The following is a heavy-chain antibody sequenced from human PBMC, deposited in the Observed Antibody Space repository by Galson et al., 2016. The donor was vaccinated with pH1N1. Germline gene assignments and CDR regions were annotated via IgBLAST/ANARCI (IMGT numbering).Heavy chain of an antibody. V-gene: IGHV1-18*01. CDR2: ISVYNGNT. Sequence: SVKVSCKASGYTFTSYGISWVRQAPGQGLEWVGWISVYNGNTDYAQKAQGRVAMTTDTSTNTAYMELKSLRSDETAVYYCARDPKVGVRASGYWGQGTLVTVSS. CDR3: ARDPKVGVRASGY. D-gene: IGHD3-10*01. CDR1: GYTFTSYG. J-gene: IGHJ4*02.